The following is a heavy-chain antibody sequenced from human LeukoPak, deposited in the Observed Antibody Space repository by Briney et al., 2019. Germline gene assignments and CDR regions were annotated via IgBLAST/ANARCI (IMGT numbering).Heavy chain of an antibody. CDR1: GFTFNDYY. CDR3: ARDIVAAGVFFDY. J-gene: IGHJ4*02. CDR2: ISYSGNSI. Sequence: GGSLRLSCVASGFTFNDYYMSWIRQAPGKGLEGVSYISYSGNSIYYADSVKGRFTISRDDAKNLLYLQMNSLRAEDTAVYYCARDIVAAGVFFDYWGQGTLVTVSS. V-gene: IGHV3-11*01. D-gene: IGHD6-13*01.